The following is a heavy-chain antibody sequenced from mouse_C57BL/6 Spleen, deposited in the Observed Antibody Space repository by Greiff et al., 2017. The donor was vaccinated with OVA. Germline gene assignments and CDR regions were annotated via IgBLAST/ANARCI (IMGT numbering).Heavy chain of an antibody. CDR2: IDPSDGYT. D-gene: IGHD1-1*01. J-gene: IGHJ1*03. CDR3: ARAHYCGRRRYWYFAV. CDR1: GYTFTSYW. Sequence: QVQLQQPGAELVMPGASVKLSCKASGYTFTSYWMHWVKQRPGQGLEWIGEIDPSDGYTNYNQKFKGKSTLTVDKSSSTAYMQLSSLTSEDSAVFYDARAHYCGRRRYWYFAVWGTGTTVTVSA. V-gene: IGHV1-69*01.